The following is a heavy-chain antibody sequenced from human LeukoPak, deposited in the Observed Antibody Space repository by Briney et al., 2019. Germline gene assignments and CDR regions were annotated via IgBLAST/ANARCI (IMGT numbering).Heavy chain of an antibody. CDR2: IIPIFGTA. CDR3: ARDRQTGTVGYAFDI. D-gene: IGHD1-7*01. J-gene: IGHJ3*02. Sequence: SVKVSCKASGGTFSSYAMSWVRQAPGQGHEWMGGIIPIFGTANYAQKFQGRVTITTDESTSTAYMELSSLRSEDTAVYYCARDRQTGTVGYAFDIWGQGTMVTVSS. CDR1: GGTFSSYA. V-gene: IGHV1-69*05.